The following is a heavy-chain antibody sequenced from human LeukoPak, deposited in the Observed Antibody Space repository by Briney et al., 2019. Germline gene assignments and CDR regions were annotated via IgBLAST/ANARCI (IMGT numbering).Heavy chain of an antibody. CDR3: ARRSSSGYYPPDY. V-gene: IGHV4-38-2*01. CDR2: IYHSGST. J-gene: IGHJ4*02. CDR1: GGSSSGYY. Sequence: RSSETLSLTCAVYGGSSSGYYWGWIRQPPGKGLECIGSIYHSGSTYYNPSLKSRVTISVDTSKNQFSLKLSSVTAADTAVYYCARRSSSGYYPPDYWGQGTLVTVSS. D-gene: IGHD3-22*01.